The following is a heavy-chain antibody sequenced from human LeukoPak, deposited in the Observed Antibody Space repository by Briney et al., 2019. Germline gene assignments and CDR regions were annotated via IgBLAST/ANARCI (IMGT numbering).Heavy chain of an antibody. Sequence: ASVKVSCKASGYTFSGYYMHWVRQGPGQGLEWVGWINPNSGGTNYAQKFQGRVTMTRDTSISIAYMELSRLRSDDTAVYYCARGSGNAMGNYWGQGTLVTVSS. CDR2: INPNSGGT. CDR3: ARGSGNAMGNY. V-gene: IGHV1-2*02. D-gene: IGHD5-12*01. CDR1: GYTFSGYY. J-gene: IGHJ4*02.